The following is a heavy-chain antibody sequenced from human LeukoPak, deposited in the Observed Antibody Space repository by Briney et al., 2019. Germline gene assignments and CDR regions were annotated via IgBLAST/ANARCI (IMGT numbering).Heavy chain of an antibody. CDR1: GFTFSSYE. Sequence: QPGGSLRPSCAASGFTFSSYEMNWVRQAPGKGLEWVSYISSSGSTIYYADSVKGRFTISRDNAKNSLYLQMNSLRAEDTAVYYCARERGRNYFDYWGQGTLVTVSS. CDR3: ARERGRNYFDY. V-gene: IGHV3-48*03. J-gene: IGHJ4*02. D-gene: IGHD1-14*01. CDR2: ISSSGSTI.